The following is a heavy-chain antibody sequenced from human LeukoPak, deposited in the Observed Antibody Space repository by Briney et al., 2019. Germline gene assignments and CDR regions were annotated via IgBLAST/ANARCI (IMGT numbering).Heavy chain of an antibody. V-gene: IGHV3-66*01. CDR3: TYGDYPLTY. D-gene: IGHD4-17*01. CDR2: IYSDGKT. CDR1: GLSVSGNY. J-gene: IGHJ4*02. Sequence: GGSLRLSCTASGLSVSGNYWHWVRQAPGKALEWVSIIYSDGKTLYTKSVKGRFTFSRDKSKNTFYLQMNSLRAEDTPVYFCTYGDYPLTYWGQGTLVTVSS.